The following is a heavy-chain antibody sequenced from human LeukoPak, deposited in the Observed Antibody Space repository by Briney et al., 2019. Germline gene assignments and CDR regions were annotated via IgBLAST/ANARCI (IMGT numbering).Heavy chain of an antibody. CDR3: ATDHYYDSSGYYPYYFDY. CDR1: GYTLTELS. J-gene: IGHJ4*02. CDR2: FDPEDGET. Sequence: ASVKVSCKVSGYTLTELSMHWVRQAPGKGLEWMGGFDPEDGETIYAQKFQGRVTMTEDTSTDTAYMELSSLRSEDTAVYYCATDHYYDSSGYYPYYFDYWGQGTLVTVS. D-gene: IGHD3-22*01. V-gene: IGHV1-24*01.